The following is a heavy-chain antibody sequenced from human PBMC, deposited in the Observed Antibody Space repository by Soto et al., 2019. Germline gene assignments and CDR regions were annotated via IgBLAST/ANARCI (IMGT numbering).Heavy chain of an antibody. J-gene: IGHJ4*02. CDR3: ARDLNSGSWYPYYFDY. CDR1: GGSISSCGYY. V-gene: IGHV4-31*03. D-gene: IGHD6-13*01. CDR2: IYYSGST. Sequence: PSETLSLTCTVSGGSISSCGYYWSWIRQHPGKGLEWIGYIYYSGSTYYNPSLKSRVTISVDTSKNQFSLKLSSVTAADTAVYYCARDLNSGSWYPYYFDYWGPGTLVSVSS.